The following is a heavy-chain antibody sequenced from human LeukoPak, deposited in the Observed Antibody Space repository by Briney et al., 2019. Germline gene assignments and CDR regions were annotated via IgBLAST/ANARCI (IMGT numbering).Heavy chain of an antibody. CDR2: ISRSSSYI. CDR3: ACVETPMVQGDYYYYGMDV. D-gene: IGHD5-18*01. J-gene: IGHJ6*02. CDR1: GFTFSTYT. V-gene: IGHV3-21*01. Sequence: GGSLRLSCAASGFTFSTYTMNWVRQAPGKGLEWVSSISRSSSYIYYAESVKGRFTISRGNAKNSLYLQMNSLRAEDTAVYYCACVETPMVQGDYYYYGMDVWGQGTTVTVSS.